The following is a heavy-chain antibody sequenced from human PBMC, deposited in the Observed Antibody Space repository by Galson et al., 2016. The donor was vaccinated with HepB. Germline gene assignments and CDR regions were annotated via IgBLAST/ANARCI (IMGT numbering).Heavy chain of an antibody. CDR1: GFTFASLG. J-gene: IGHJ4*02. D-gene: IGHD3-16*01. CDR2: IDSYNGNT. Sequence: CKASGFTFASLGFTWVRQAPGQGLEWMGWIDSYNGNTNYAQNLKGRVVMTADKSTSSVYMELGSLTSDDTAVYYCARGRGSLDFWGQGSLVTVSS. CDR3: ARGRGSLDF. V-gene: IGHV1-18*01.